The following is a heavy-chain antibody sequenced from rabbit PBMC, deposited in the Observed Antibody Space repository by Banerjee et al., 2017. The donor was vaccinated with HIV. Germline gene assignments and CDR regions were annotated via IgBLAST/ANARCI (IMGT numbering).Heavy chain of an antibody. CDR3: ARGDDSNVRAFNL. D-gene: IGHD6-1*01. Sequence: QEQLVESGGGLVQPEGSLTLTCTASGFTISSSYWICWVRQAPGKRPEWIACIYSGSSGSTYYASWAKGRFTISKSSSTTVTLQMTSLTAADTATYFCARGDDSNVRAFNLWGPGTLVTVS. CDR2: IYSGSSGST. V-gene: IGHV1S45*01. J-gene: IGHJ4*01. CDR1: GFTISSSYW.